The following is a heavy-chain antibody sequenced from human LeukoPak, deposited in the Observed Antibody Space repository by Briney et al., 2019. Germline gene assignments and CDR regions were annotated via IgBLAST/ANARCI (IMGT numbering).Heavy chain of an antibody. Sequence: SETLSLTCTVSGGSISSYYWSWIRQPPGKGLEWIGNIYYSGGTNYNPSLKSRVTISLDMSKNQFSLRLSSVTAADTAVYYCARENYGCDYWGQGTLVTVSS. CDR2: IYYSGGT. J-gene: IGHJ4*02. CDR1: GGSISSYY. V-gene: IGHV4-59*12. CDR3: ARENYGCDY. D-gene: IGHD3-10*01.